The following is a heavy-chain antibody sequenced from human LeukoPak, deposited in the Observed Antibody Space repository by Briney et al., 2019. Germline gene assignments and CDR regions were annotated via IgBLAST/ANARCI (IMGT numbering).Heavy chain of an antibody. CDR2: ISYDGSNK. CDR1: EFTFSSYG. D-gene: IGHD7-27*01. V-gene: IGHV3-30*03. J-gene: IGHJ4*02. CDR3: ATSLDPTSMLGMKDY. Sequence: QPGRSLRLSCAASEFTFSSYGMHWVRQAPGKGLEWGAVISYDGSNKYYADSVKGRFTISRDNSKNTLYLQMNSLRAEDTAVYYCATSLDPTSMLGMKDYWGQGTLVTVSS.